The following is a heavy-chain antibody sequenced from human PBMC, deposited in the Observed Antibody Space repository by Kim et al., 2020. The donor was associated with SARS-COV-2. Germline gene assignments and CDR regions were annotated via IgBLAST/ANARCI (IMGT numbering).Heavy chain of an antibody. D-gene: IGHD1-26*01. V-gene: IGHV1-69*04. CDR3: ASEMSIVGSYLAAFDI. Sequence: KFQGRVTITADKSTSTAYMELSSLRSEDTAVYYCASEMSIVGSYLAAFDIWGQGTMVTVSS. J-gene: IGHJ3*02.